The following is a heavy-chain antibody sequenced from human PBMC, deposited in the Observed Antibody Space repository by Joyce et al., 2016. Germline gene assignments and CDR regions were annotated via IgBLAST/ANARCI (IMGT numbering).Heavy chain of an antibody. Sequence: QVQLQESGSGLVKPSQTLSLTCAVSGASVTSAAFSWGWIRQPPGQGLEWIGYIYPSGNTYYSPSLKSRVSMLLDRSKNQFSLNLTSVTAADTAVYFCARDRRATYGSNWFDPWGQGTLVTVSS. CDR2: IYPSGNT. V-gene: IGHV4-30-2*01. J-gene: IGHJ5*02. CDR1: GASVTSAAFS. D-gene: IGHD3-10*01. CDR3: ARDRRATYGSNWFDP.